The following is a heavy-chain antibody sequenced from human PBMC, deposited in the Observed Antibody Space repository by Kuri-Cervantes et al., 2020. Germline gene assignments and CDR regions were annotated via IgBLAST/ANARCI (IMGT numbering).Heavy chain of an antibody. CDR1: GGSISSGDYY. V-gene: IGHV4-30-4*01. CDR3: ARGGYSSSRARWYFDL. D-gene: IGHD6-13*01. CDR2: IYYSGST. J-gene: IGHJ2*01. Sequence: LRLSCTVSGGSISSGDYYWSWIRQPPGKGLEWIGYIYYSGSTYYNPSLKSRVTISVDTSKNQFSLKLSSVTAADTAVYYCARGGYSSSRARWYFDLWGRGTLVTDSS.